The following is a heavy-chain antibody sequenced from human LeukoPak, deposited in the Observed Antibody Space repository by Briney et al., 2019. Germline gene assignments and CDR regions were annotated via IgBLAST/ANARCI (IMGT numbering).Heavy chain of an antibody. Sequence: ASVKVSCKASGYIFTDYYVHWVRQAPGRGLEWMGWINPKSGGTIYAQKLQGRVTMTRDTSITTAYMELSRLTSDDTAIYYCAREAADSNSLDYWGQETLVTVSS. J-gene: IGHJ4*02. CDR2: INPKSGGT. D-gene: IGHD6-25*01. CDR1: GYIFTDYY. V-gene: IGHV1-2*02. CDR3: AREAADSNSLDY.